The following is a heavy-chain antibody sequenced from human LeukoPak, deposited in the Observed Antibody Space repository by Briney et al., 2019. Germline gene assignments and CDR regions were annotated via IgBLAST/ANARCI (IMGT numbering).Heavy chain of an antibody. CDR2: ISAYNGNT. CDR3: AADYDILTGYPY. J-gene: IGHJ4*02. CDR1: GYTFTSYG. V-gene: IGHV1-18*01. Sequence: ASVKVSCKASGYTFTSYGISWVRQAPGQGLEWMGWISAYNGNTNYAQKLQGRVTMTTDTSTSTAYMELSSLRSEDTAVYYCAADYDILTGYPYWCQGTLVTVSS. D-gene: IGHD3-9*01.